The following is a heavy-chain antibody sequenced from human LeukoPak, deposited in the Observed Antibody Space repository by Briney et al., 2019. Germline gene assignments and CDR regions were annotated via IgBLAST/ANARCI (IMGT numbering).Heavy chain of an antibody. J-gene: IGHJ4*02. V-gene: IGHV3-23*01. CDR2: ISGRGGRT. Sequence: GGSLRLSCAVSGFTFSSYSMSWVRQAPGKGLDWVSGISGRGGRTYYVDSVKGRFTISRDNSKNTLYLQMNSLRAEDTAVYYCAKGEHQPTLSFDYWGQGTLVTVSS. CDR1: GFTFSSYS. CDR3: AKGEHQPTLSFDY. D-gene: IGHD1-26*01.